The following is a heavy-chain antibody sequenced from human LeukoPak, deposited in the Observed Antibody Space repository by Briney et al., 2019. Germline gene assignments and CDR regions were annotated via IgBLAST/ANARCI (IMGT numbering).Heavy chain of an antibody. V-gene: IGHV3-23*01. CDR2: ISGSGDST. D-gene: IGHD2-21*02. J-gene: IGHJ4*02. CDR3: VKNWRNEANCGGDCLES. CDR1: GFTFSSYA. Sequence: GGSLRLSCAASGFTFSSYAMTWVRQAPGKGLEWVSAISGSGDSTNYADSVKGRFTISRDNSKNTLYLQMNSLRAEDTAVYYCVKNWRNEANCGGDCLESWGQGTLVTVSS.